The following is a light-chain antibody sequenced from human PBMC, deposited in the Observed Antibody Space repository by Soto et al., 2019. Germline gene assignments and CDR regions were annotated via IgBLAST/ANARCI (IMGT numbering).Light chain of an antibody. CDR3: QHYNNWPPWT. CDR1: QSVSSN. Sequence: EIVMTQSPATLSVSPGERATLSCRASQSVSSNLAWYQQKPGQAPRLLIYGVSTRATGVPIRFSGSGSGTEFTLTISSLQSEDFAVYYCQHYNNWPPWTFCQGTKVEIK. CDR2: GVS. J-gene: IGKJ1*01. V-gene: IGKV3-15*01.